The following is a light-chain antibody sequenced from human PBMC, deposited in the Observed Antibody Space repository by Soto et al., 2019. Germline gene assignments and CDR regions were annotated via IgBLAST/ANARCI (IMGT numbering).Light chain of an antibody. CDR2: KTS. J-gene: IGKJ1*01. CDR1: QSLTLW. CDR3: QQETGYSVT. V-gene: IGKV1-5*03. Sequence: DIHVTQSTSTLSESVGDRVTITRRASQSLTLWLAWYQQKPGKAPNLLIYKTSSLESGVPSRFSGSGSRTESALTISSLQADYVATYYCQQETGYSVTFGHGTKVEVK.